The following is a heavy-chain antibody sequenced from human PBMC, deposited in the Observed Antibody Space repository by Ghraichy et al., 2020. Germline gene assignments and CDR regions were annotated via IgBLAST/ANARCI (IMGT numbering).Heavy chain of an antibody. CDR3: AVVITTGFDY. J-gene: IGHJ4*02. D-gene: IGHD3-22*01. V-gene: IGHV3-48*02. CDR2: ISSSSSTI. Sequence: GGSLRLSCAASGFTFSSYSMNWVRQAQGKGLEWVSYISSSSSTIYYADSVKGRFTISRDNAKNSLYLQMNSLRDEDTAIYYCAVVITTGFDYWGQGTLVTVSS. CDR1: GFTFSSYS.